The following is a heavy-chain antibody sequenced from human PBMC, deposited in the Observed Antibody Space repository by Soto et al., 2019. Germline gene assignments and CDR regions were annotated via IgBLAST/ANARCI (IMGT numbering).Heavy chain of an antibody. J-gene: IGHJ4*02. V-gene: IGHV3-33*01. CDR3: ARLYDYGDYEPPDYYFDY. Sequence: GGSLRLSCAASGFTFSSYGMHWVRQAPGKGLEWVAVIWYDGSNKYYADSVKGRFTISRDNSKNTLYLQMNSLRAEDTAVYYCARLYDYGDYEPPDYYFDYWGEGPRVTV. CDR2: IWYDGSNK. CDR1: GFTFSSYG. D-gene: IGHD4-17*01.